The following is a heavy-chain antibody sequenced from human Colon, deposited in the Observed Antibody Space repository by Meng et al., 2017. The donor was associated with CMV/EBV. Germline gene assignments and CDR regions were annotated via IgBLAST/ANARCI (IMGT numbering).Heavy chain of an antibody. J-gene: IGHJ4*02. Sequence: SETLSLTCTVSGGSISSYYWSWIRQPPGKGLEWIGYIYYSGSTNYNPSLKSRVTISVDTSKNQFSLRLNSVTAADTAVYYCARGQGYCTSANCLKYYFDFWGQGALVTVSS. CDR1: GGSISSYY. D-gene: IGHD2-2*01. CDR3: ARGQGYCTSANCLKYYFDF. V-gene: IGHV4-59*01. CDR2: IYYSGST.